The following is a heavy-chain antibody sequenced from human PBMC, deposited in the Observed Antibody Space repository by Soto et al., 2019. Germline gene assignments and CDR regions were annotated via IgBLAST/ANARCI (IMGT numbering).Heavy chain of an antibody. CDR2: ISGSGGST. D-gene: IGHD3-10*01. Sequence: GGSLRLSCAASGFTFSSYAMSWVRQAPGKGLEWVSAISGSGGSTYYADSVKGRFTISRDNSKNMLYLQMNSLRAEDTAVYYCAKDQEYQLLNYYGSGSYYNAFDIWGQGTMVTVSS. J-gene: IGHJ3*02. CDR3: AKDQEYQLLNYYGSGSYYNAFDI. V-gene: IGHV3-23*01. CDR1: GFTFSSYA.